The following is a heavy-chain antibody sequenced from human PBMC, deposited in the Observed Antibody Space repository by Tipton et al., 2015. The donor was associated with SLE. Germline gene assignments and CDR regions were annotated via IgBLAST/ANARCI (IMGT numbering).Heavy chain of an antibody. Sequence: TLSLTCTVSGGSISGYYWSWIRQPPGKGLEWIGYISYSGRAKYNPSLNSRVTLSVDTSKNLFSLKLTSVTAADTAVYFCARLGGDRFDFDYWGQGTLVTVSS. J-gene: IGHJ4*02. D-gene: IGHD2-21*01. CDR1: GGSISGYY. CDR3: ARLGGDRFDFDY. CDR2: ISYSGRA. V-gene: IGHV4-59*01.